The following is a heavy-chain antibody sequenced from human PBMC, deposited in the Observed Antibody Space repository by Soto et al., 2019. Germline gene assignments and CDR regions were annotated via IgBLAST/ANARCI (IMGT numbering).Heavy chain of an antibody. V-gene: IGHV3-30*18. CDR3: AKDATRLQYGVYYFDY. CDR2: ISYDGSNK. J-gene: IGHJ4*02. D-gene: IGHD4-4*01. CDR1: GFTFSYYG. Sequence: GGSLRLSCAASGFTFSYYGMHWVRQAPGKGLEWVAVISYDGSNKHYADSVKGRFTISRDNSKNTLYLQMNSLRAEDTAVCYCAKDATRLQYGVYYFDYWGQGALVTVSS.